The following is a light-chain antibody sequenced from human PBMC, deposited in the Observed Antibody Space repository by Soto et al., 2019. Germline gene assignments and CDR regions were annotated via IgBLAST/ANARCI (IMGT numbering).Light chain of an antibody. CDR2: GAS. Sequence: EIVLTQSPGTLSLSPGESATLSCSASQSVSSNYLAWYRQKPGQAPRLLIYGASSRATGIPDRFSGSGSGTDFTLTISRLEPEDFAVYYCQQYGSSPLTFGGGTKVDIK. V-gene: IGKV3-20*01. CDR1: QSVSSNY. J-gene: IGKJ4*01. CDR3: QQYGSSPLT.